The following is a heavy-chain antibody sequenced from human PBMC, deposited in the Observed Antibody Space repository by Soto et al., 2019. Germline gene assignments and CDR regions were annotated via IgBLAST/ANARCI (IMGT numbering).Heavy chain of an antibody. Sequence: SQTLSLTCTVSGASIRSRAHYWAWIRGPPGRGLEWIGSIYDSANTYYNQSLKSRVTISVDSPKNQFSLKLTSVTAADTSVFYCAATSTMFGVRGRFDSWGQGSLVTVSS. CDR2: IYDSANT. J-gene: IGHJ5*01. V-gene: IGHV4-39*01. D-gene: IGHD3-3*01. CDR3: AATSTMFGVRGRFDS. CDR1: GASIRSRAHY.